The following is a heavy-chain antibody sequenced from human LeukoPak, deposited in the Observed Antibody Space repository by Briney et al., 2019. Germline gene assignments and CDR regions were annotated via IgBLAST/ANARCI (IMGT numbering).Heavy chain of an antibody. CDR2: IYYSGST. J-gene: IGHJ4*02. V-gene: IGHV4-39*01. D-gene: IGHD1-1*01. Sequence: PSETLSLTCTVSGGSISTSSYYWGWIRQTPGKGLEWVASIYYSGSTHYNPSLKSRVTISGDTSKNQFSLKLTSVTAADTAVYYCARHQAGTTLDSWGQGTLVTVSS. CDR3: ARHQAGTTLDS. CDR1: GGSISTSSYY.